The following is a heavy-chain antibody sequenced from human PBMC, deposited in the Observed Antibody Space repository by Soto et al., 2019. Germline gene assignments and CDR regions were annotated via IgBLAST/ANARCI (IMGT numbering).Heavy chain of an antibody. D-gene: IGHD1-7*01. CDR2: IWYDGSNK. V-gene: IGHV3-33*01. Sequence: QKYLVESGGGVVQPGGSLRLSCVASGSIFSGYGMHWVRQAPGKGLEWVAVIWYDGSNKYYADSVKGRFTISRENSKNMLYLQMDSLRAEDTAVYYCARDGIGGTVFRGFCDYWGQGTLVTVSS. CDR1: GSIFSGYG. CDR3: ARDGIGGTVFRGFCDY. J-gene: IGHJ4*02.